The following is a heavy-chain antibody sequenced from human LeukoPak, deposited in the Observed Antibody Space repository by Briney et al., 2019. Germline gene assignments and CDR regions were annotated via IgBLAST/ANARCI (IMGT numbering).Heavy chain of an antibody. CDR2: ISGSGRST. D-gene: IGHD3-22*01. Sequence: GGSLRLSCAASGFTYSNYAMNWVRQAPGKGLEWVSVISGSGRSTYYADSVKGRFTMSRDNAKNTLYLQMNSLRAEDTAVYYCVRDLGYDKSPYWQEYFDSWGPGTLVTVSS. V-gene: IGHV3-23*01. J-gene: IGHJ4*02. CDR3: VRDLGYDKSPYWQEYFDS. CDR1: GFTYSNYA.